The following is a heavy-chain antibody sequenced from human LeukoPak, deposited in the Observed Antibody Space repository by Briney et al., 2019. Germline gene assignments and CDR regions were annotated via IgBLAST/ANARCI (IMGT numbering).Heavy chain of an antibody. CDR2: IRYDGSNK. V-gene: IGHV3-30*02. J-gene: IGHJ4*02. CDR3: AKEMGGPTLRGDY. CDR1: EFTFSSYG. D-gene: IGHD2-15*01. Sequence: GGSLRLSCAASEFTFSSYGMHWGRQAPGKGLEWVAFIRYDGSNKYYADSVKGRFTISRDNSKNTLYLQMDSLRAEDTAVYYCAKEMGGPTLRGDYWGQGTLVTVSS.